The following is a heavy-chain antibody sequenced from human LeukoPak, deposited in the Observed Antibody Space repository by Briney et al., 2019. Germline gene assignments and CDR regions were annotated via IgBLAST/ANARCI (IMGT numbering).Heavy chain of an antibody. CDR1: GGTFNKDA. Sequence: SVKVSCKASGGTFNKDAIGWLRQAPGQGFEWMGEIIPLLDTINYAQRFQGRVTITADEPTSTVYMELSNLRSEGTAVYFCARGKWLVPFDYWGQGTLVTVSS. V-gene: IGHV1-69*01. D-gene: IGHD6-19*01. J-gene: IGHJ4*02. CDR2: IIPLLDTI. CDR3: ARGKWLVPFDY.